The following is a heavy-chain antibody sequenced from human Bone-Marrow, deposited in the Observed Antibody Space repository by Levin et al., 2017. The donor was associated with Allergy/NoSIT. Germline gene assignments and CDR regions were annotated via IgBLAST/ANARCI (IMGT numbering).Heavy chain of an antibody. J-gene: IGHJ4*02. D-gene: IGHD3-3*01. CDR1: GDSIQDSGYY. CDR3: ARDDGYGYYYFQY. CDR2: ISDSGST. Sequence: PSETLSLTCSVSGDSIQDSGYYWSWIRQRPGKGLEWIGYISDSGSTYYNASLKSRVTLSVDMSKNQLSLNFHSVTAADTAVYYCARDDGYGYYYFQYWGQGALVTVSS. V-gene: IGHV4-31*03.